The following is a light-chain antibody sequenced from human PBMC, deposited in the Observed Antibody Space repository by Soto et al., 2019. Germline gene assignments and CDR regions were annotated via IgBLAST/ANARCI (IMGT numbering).Light chain of an antibody. CDR2: GAS. J-gene: IGKJ1*01. V-gene: IGKV1-5*01. CDR1: QSISSG. Sequence: DIQMTQSPSTLSASVGDRVTITCRASQSISSGLAWYQQKPGKAPNLLIYGASNLESGVPSRFSGSGSGTEFALTISSLQPADSATYYCQQYNSYWTFGQGTKVEIK. CDR3: QQYNSYWT.